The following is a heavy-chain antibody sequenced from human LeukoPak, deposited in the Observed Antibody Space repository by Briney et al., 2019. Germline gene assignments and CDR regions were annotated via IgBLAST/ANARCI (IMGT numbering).Heavy chain of an antibody. CDR3: ASQIRVAVAFYHYYGMDV. CDR1: GGTFSSYA. Sequence: SVKVSCKASGGTFSSYAISWVRQAPGQGLEWMGGIIPIFGTANYAQKFQGRVTITTDESTSTAYMELSSLRSEDTAVYYCASQIRVAVAFYHYYGMDVWGQGTTVTVSS. CDR2: IIPIFGTA. D-gene: IGHD6-19*01. J-gene: IGHJ6*02. V-gene: IGHV1-69*05.